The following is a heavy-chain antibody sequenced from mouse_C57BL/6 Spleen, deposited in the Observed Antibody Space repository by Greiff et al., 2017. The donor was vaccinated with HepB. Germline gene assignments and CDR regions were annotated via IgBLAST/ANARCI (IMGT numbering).Heavy chain of an antibody. D-gene: IGHD1-1*01. CDR2: ISDGGSDT. Sequence: EVQGVESGGGLVKPGGSLKLSCAASGFTFSSYAMSWVRQTPEKRLEWVATISDGGSDTYYPDNVKGRFTISRDNAKNNLYLQMSHLKSEDTAMYYCARDPVTVVATYYFDVWGTGTTVTVSS. J-gene: IGHJ1*03. CDR1: GFTFSSYA. CDR3: ARDPVTVVATYYFDV. V-gene: IGHV5-4*01.